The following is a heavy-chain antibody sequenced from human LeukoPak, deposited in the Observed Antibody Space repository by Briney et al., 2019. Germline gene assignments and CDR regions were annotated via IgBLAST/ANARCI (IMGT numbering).Heavy chain of an antibody. V-gene: IGHV1-18*01. J-gene: IGHJ3*02. CDR1: GYPFSNFG. CDR3: ARSSPFLVAGTGDAFGI. D-gene: IGHD6-19*01. Sequence: WASVKVSCKASGYPFSNFGISWVRQAPGQGLKWMGWISGYNGKTNYAQKLQGRVTMTTDTSTSTAYMELRSLRSDDTALYYCARSSPFLVAGTGDAFGIWGQGTMVTVSS. CDR2: ISGYNGKT.